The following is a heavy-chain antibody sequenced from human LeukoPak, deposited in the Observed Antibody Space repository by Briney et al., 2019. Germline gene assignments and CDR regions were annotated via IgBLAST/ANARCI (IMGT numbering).Heavy chain of an antibody. CDR3: ATWGDTTAEYFQR. V-gene: IGHV3-7*01. CDR2: INPDGRDT. D-gene: IGHD2-21*02. J-gene: IGHJ1*01. Sequence: GGSLRLSCVVSGFTFNSCWMNWVRQAPGKGLEWVAHINPDGRDTYYVDSVKGRFTISRDNAQNSMYLQMNSLRVEDTAVYYCATWGDTTAEYFQRWGQGTLVTVSS. CDR1: GFTFNSCW.